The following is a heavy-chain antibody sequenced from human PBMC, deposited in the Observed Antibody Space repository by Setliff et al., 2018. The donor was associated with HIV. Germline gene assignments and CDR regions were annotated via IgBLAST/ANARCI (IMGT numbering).Heavy chain of an antibody. Sequence: SETLSLTCTVSGGSISSYSWSWIRQPPGKGLEWIGYIYTSGSTNYNPSLKSRVTISVDTSENQFSLKLASVTAADTAMYFCARDATSEGYMDVWGKGTTVTVS. CDR3: ARDATSEGYMDV. CDR1: GGSISSYS. CDR2: IYTSGST. V-gene: IGHV4-4*08. J-gene: IGHJ6*03.